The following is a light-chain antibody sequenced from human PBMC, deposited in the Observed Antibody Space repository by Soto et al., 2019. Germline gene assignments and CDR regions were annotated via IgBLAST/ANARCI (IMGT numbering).Light chain of an antibody. CDR3: MQALQTPIT. J-gene: IGKJ5*01. CDR2: LGS. V-gene: IGKV2-28*01. Sequence: DIVMTXXPXXXXVXXXEXXSIXCRSSQSLLHSNGYNYLDWYLQKPGQSPQLLIYLGSNRASGVPDRFSGSGSGTDFTLKISRVEAEDVGVYYCMQALQTPITFGQGTRLEIK. CDR1: QSLLHSNGYNY.